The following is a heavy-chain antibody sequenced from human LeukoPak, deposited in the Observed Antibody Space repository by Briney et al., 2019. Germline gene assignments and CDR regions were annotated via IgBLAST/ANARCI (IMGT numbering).Heavy chain of an antibody. J-gene: IGHJ5*02. D-gene: IGHD2-15*01. CDR1: GFTFSSYG. CDR2: IWYDGSNE. Sequence: PGGSLRLSCAASGFTFSSYGMHWVRQAPGKGLEWVAVIWYDGSNEYYVDSVKGRFTISRDNSKNTLYLQMNSLRAEDTAVYYCARDMGYCSGDSCYDNWFDPWGQGTLVTVSS. CDR3: ARDMGYCSGDSCYDNWFDP. V-gene: IGHV3-33*01.